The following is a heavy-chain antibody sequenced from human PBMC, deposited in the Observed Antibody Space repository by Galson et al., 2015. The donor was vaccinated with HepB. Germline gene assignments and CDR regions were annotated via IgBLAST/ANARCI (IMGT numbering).Heavy chain of an antibody. J-gene: IGHJ1*01. D-gene: IGHD6-19*01. Sequence: SLRLSCAASGFTFSSYAMHWVRQAPGKGLQYVSCISNYRGTTYQAHSVKGRFTISRDNSKNALYLQMSSLRAEDTAVYYCLKGGGWQWLPSLLSIAEYFQHWGQGTLVTVSS. V-gene: IGHV3-64D*06. CDR1: GFTFSSYA. CDR3: LKGGGWQWLPSLLSIAEYFQH. CDR2: ISNYRGTT.